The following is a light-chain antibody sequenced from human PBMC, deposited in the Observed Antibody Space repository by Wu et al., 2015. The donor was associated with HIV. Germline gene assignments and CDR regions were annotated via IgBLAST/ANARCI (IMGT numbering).Light chain of an antibody. CDR1: QGISNF. J-gene: IGKJ4*01. V-gene: IGKV1-27*01. CDR3: QKYNGAPVI. Sequence: DIQMTQSPSSLSASVGDRVTITCRASQGISNFLAWYQQKPGKPPKVLIYAASTLQSGVPSRFSGSGSGTDFTLTINTLQPEDVGIYYCQKYNGAPVIFGGGTKVEI. CDR2: AAS.